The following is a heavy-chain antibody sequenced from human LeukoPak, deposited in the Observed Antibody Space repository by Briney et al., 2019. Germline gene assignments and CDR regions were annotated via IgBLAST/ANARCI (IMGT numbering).Heavy chain of an antibody. CDR3: ARKDCSSTSCYLFGMDV. D-gene: IGHD2-2*01. CDR2: IIPILGIA. Sequence: ASVKVSCKASGGTFSSYAISWVRQAPGQGLEWMGRIIPILGIANYAQKFQGRVTITADKSTSTAYMEPSSLRSEDTAVYYCARKDCSSTSCYLFGMDVWGQGTTVTVSS. V-gene: IGHV1-69*04. CDR1: GGTFSSYA. J-gene: IGHJ6*02.